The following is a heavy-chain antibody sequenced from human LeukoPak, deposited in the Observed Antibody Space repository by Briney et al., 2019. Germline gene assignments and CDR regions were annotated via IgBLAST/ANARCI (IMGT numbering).Heavy chain of an antibody. CDR1: GFTFSSYA. Sequence: GGSLRLSCAASGFTFSSYAMHWVRQAPGKGLEWVAVISYDGSNKYYADSVKGRFTISRDNSKNTLYLQMNSLRAEDTAVYYCAKGTFSSGWYYFDYWGQGTLVTVSS. V-gene: IGHV3-30-3*01. CDR3: AKGTFSSGWYYFDY. CDR2: ISYDGSNK. D-gene: IGHD6-19*01. J-gene: IGHJ4*02.